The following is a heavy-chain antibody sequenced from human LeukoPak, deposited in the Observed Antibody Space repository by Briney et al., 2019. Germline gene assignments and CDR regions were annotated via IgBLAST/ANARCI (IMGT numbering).Heavy chain of an antibody. CDR3: ARSDGIAAAGPFDY. CDR1: GFTVSSDY. CDR2: VYSGGNT. Sequence: GGSLRLSCTASGFTVSSDYMSWVRQAPGKGLEWVSVVYSGGNTYYADSVKGRFTISRDNSKNTLYLQMNSLRAEDTAVYYCARSDGIAAAGPFDYWGQGTLVTVS. J-gene: IGHJ4*02. D-gene: IGHD6-13*01. V-gene: IGHV3-66*01.